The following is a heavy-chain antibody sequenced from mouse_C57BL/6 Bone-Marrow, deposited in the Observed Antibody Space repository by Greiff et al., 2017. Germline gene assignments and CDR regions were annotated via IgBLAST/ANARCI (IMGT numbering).Heavy chain of an antibody. V-gene: IGHV14-1*01. CDR1: GFNIKDYY. CDR2: IDPEDGDT. CDR3: TYYYGTSPYYYAMDY. Sequence: EVQLQQSGAELVRPGASVKLSCTASGFNIKDYYMHWVKQRPEQGLEWIGRIDPEDGDTEYAPKFQGKATMTADTSSNTAYLQLSRLTSEDTAFEYCTYYYGTSPYYYAMDYWGQGTSVTVSA. D-gene: IGHD1-1*01. J-gene: IGHJ4*01.